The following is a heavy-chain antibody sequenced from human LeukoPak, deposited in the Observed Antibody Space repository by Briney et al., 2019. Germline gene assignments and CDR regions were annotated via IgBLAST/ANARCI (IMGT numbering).Heavy chain of an antibody. CDR3: AKGTYYDFWSGYYYYYYYMDV. V-gene: IGHV3-43*02. D-gene: IGHD3-3*01. Sequence: GGSLRLSCAASGSTFDDYAMHWVRQAPGKGLEWVSLISGDGGSTYYADSVKGRFTISRDNSKNSLYLQMNSLRTEDTALYYCAKGTYYDFWSGYYYYYYYMDVWGKGTTVTVSS. CDR2: ISGDGGST. CDR1: GSTFDDYA. J-gene: IGHJ6*03.